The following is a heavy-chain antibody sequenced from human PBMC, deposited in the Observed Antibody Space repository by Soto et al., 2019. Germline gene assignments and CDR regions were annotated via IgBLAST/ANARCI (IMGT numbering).Heavy chain of an antibody. CDR2: IIPIFGTA. D-gene: IGHD6-13*01. J-gene: IGHJ6*02. CDR1: VGTFSSYV. V-gene: IGHV1-69*13. Sequence: GASVNVCCKASVGTFSSYVISWLRQAPGQGLEWMGGIIPIFGTANYAQKFQGRVTITADESTSTAYMELSRLRSEDTAVYYCARPGYSSSWYGYYSYGPDVWG. CDR3: ARPGYSSSWYGYYSYGPDV.